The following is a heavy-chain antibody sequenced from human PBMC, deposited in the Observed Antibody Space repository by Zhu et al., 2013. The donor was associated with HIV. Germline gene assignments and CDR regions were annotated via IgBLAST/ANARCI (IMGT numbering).Heavy chain of an antibody. CDR1: GYTFTSYG. D-gene: IGHD2-2*01. V-gene: IGHV1-18*04. CDR3: ARDLEVVPAAIDGNWFDP. J-gene: IGHJ5*02. CDR2: ISAYNGNT. Sequence: QVQLVQSGAEVKKPGASVKVSCKASGYTFTSYGISWVRQAPGQGLEWMGWISAYNGNTNYAQKLQGRVTMTTDTSTSTAYMELRSLRSDDTAVYYCARDLEVVPAAIDGNWFDPWGQGTLVTVSS.